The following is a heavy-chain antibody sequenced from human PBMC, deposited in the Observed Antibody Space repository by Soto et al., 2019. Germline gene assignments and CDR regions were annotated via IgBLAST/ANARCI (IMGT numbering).Heavy chain of an antibody. J-gene: IGHJ3*02. CDR2: AYYRSQWYY. D-gene: IGHD6-19*01. CDR1: GDSVSSNSAA. V-gene: IGHV6-1*01. Sequence: PSQTLSLTCAISGDSVSSNSAAWNWIRQSPSRSLEWLGRAYYRSQWYYDPAVSVKSRITINPDTSKNQFSLQLNSVTPEDTAVYYCARDVGSDLYSSGWFPFPDAFDIWGQGTMVTVSS. CDR3: ARDVGSDLYSSGWFPFPDAFDI.